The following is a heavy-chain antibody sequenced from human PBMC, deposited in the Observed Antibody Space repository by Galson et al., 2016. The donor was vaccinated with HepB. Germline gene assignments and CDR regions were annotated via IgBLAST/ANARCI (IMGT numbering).Heavy chain of an antibody. D-gene: IGHD6-13*01. CDR1: GYTFTDYY. J-gene: IGHJ3*02. V-gene: IGHV1-2*02. Sequence: SVKVSCKASGYTFTDYYMHWVRQAPGQGLECIGWINSKSGITHYAQKFQGRVTLTWDTFISTAYMQLTGLRPDDTAVYYCAKDREQQLADAFEIWGQGTMVTVSS. CDR3: AKDREQQLADAFEI. CDR2: INSKSGIT.